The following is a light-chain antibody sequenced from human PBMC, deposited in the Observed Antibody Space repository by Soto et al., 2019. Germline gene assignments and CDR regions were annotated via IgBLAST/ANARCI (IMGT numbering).Light chain of an antibody. J-gene: IGLJ2*01. CDR1: SRDIGAYDY. V-gene: IGLV2-14*03. Sequence: QSVLTQPASVSGSPGQLITISCTGTSRDIGAYDYVSWYQQHPGQAPRLIIYDVTERPSGISDHFSGSRSGNTASLTISGLRPEDEADYYCSSKRDKNTVLFAGGTQLTVL. CDR3: SSKRDKNTVL. CDR2: DVT.